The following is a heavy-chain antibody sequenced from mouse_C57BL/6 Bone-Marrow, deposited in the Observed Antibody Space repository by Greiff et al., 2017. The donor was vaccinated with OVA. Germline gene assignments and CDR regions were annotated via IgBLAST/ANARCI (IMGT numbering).Heavy chain of an antibody. CDR2: SRNKANDYTT. V-gene: IGHV7-1*01. J-gene: IGHJ2*01. Sequence: EVQLMESGGGLVQSGRSLRLSCATSGFTFSDFYMEWVRQAPGKGLEWIAASRNKANDYTTEYSASVKGRFIVSRDTSQSILYLQMNALRAEDTAIYYCARDASYGNYFDYWGQGTTLTVSS. D-gene: IGHD2-1*01. CDR1: GFTFSDFY. CDR3: ARDASYGNYFDY.